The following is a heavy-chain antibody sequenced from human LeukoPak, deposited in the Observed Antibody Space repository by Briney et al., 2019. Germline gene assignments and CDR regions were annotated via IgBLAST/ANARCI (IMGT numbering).Heavy chain of an antibody. V-gene: IGHV5-51*01. Sequence: RGESLQISCKGSGYSFTSYWIGWVRPLPGKGREWMGIIYPGDSDTRYSPSFQGQVTISADKSISTAYLQWSSLKASDTAMYYCAYLEGWLHHGGLHPIGAFDIWGQGTMVTVSS. D-gene: IGHD5-24*01. CDR1: GYSFTSYW. J-gene: IGHJ3*02. CDR2: IYPGDSDT. CDR3: AYLEGWLHHGGLHPIGAFDI.